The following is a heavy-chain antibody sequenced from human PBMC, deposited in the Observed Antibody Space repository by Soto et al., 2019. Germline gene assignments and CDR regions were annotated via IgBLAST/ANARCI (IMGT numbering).Heavy chain of an antibody. J-gene: IGHJ4*02. CDR1: GFTFSTYA. V-gene: IGHV3-64D*06. CDR3: VKDRYVDY. CDR2: ISSNGGST. Sequence: LRLSCSVFGFTFSTYAMHWVRQAPGKGLQYVSSISSNGGSTYYADSVKGRFTISRDNSKNTLYLQMSSLRVEDTAVYYCVKDRYVDYWGQGTLVTVSS.